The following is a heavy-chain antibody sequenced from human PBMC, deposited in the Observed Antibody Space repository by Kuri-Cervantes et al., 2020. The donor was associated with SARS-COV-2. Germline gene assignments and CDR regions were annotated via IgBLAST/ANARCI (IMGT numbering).Heavy chain of an antibody. V-gene: IGHV4-59*08. CDR2: IYYSGST. CDR3: ARFNYDFWSGYCGPTYYFDY. CDR1: GGSFSGYY. Sequence: SETLSLTCAVYGGSFSGYYWSWIRQPPGKGLEWIGYIYYSGSTNYNPSLKSRVTISVDTSKNQFSLKLSSVTAADTAVYYCARFNYDFWSGYCGPTYYFDYWGQGTLVTVSS. D-gene: IGHD3-3*01. J-gene: IGHJ4*02.